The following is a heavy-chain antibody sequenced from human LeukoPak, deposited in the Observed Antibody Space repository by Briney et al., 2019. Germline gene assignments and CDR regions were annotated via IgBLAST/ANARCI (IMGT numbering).Heavy chain of an antibody. Sequence: ASVKVSCKASGYTFTKYYIHWVRQAPGQGLEWMGIINPRGGSTIYSQKFQGRVAMTRDMSTSTVYMELSSLRSEDTAVYYCARDRSHETYYYYYMDVWGKGTTVTVSS. V-gene: IGHV1-46*01. J-gene: IGHJ6*03. CDR3: ARDRSHETYYYYYMDV. CDR1: GYTFTKYY. D-gene: IGHD3-10*01. CDR2: INPRGGST.